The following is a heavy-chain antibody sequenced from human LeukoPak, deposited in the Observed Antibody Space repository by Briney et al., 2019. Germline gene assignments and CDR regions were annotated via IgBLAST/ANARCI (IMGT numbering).Heavy chain of an antibody. D-gene: IGHD5-12*01. CDR2: ISSSGSTI. Sequence: GGSLRLSCAASGFTFSSYEMNWVRQAPGKGLEWVSYISSSGSTIYYADSVKGRFTISRDNAKNSLYLQMNSLRAEDTAVYYCARVGGYDYDYYYYMDVWGKGTTVTVSS. CDR1: GFTFSSYE. CDR3: ARVGGYDYDYYYYMDV. V-gene: IGHV3-48*03. J-gene: IGHJ6*03.